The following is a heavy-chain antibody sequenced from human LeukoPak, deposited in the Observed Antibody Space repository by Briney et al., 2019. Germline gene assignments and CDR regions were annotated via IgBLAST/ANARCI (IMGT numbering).Heavy chain of an antibody. J-gene: IGHJ4*02. CDR1: GHSFTSYW. Sequence: GEPLKISCKGPGHSFTSYWIGWMRQMPGKGLERMGIVYPGASDNRYSPSFQCQVTISADQSIRPADLQGSSHQPSDTAMYYCARQLVGATCFDYWGQGTLVTVSS. CDR3: ARQLVGATCFDY. CDR2: VYPGASDN. V-gene: IGHV5-51*01. D-gene: IGHD1-26*01.